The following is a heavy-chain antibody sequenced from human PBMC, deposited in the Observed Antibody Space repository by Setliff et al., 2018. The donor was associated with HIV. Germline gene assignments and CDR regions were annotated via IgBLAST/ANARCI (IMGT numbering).Heavy chain of an antibody. CDR1: GESFNTYF. Sequence: PSETLSLTCAVYGESFNTYFWSWIRQPPGKGLEWIGQINHSGSTNYNPSLRSRVTISIGTSKNQFSLKLSSVTAADTAVYYWATGLIMAPDYWGQGSLVTVSS. J-gene: IGHJ4*02. D-gene: IGHD2-8*01. CDR2: INHSGST. CDR3: ATGLIMAPDY. V-gene: IGHV4-34*01.